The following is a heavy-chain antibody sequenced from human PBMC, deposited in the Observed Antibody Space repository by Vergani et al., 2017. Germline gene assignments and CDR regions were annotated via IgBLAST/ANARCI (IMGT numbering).Heavy chain of an antibody. J-gene: IGHJ4*02. V-gene: IGHV1-18*01. CDR1: GYTFTSYG. Sequence: QVQLVQSGAEVKKPGASVKVSCKASGYTFTSYGISWVRQAPGQGLEWMGWISAYNGNTNYAQKLQGRVTMTPDTSTSTAYMELRSLRSDDTAVYYCATPEERYCSSTSCSFDYWGQGTLVTVSS. D-gene: IGHD2-2*01. CDR2: ISAYNGNT. CDR3: ATPEERYCSSTSCSFDY.